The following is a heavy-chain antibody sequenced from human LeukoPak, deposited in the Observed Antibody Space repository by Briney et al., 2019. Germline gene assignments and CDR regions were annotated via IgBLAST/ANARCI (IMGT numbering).Heavy chain of an antibody. Sequence: GGSLRLSCAASGFTFSSYWMHWVRQAPGKGLVWVSRINSDGSSTSYADSVKGRFTISRDNAKNTLYLQMNSLRAEDTAVYYCARGLRVRYFDWLPPLPDYWGQGTLVTVS. CDR2: INSDGSST. J-gene: IGHJ4*02. CDR1: GFTFSSYW. D-gene: IGHD3-9*01. V-gene: IGHV3-74*01. CDR3: ARGLRVRYFDWLPPLPDY.